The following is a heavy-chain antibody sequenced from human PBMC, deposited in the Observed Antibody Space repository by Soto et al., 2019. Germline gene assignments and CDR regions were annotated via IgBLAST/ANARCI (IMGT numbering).Heavy chain of an antibody. J-gene: IGHJ4*02. V-gene: IGHV3-66*01. CDR2: IYSGGST. D-gene: IGHD3-10*01. CDR3: ERDSGGSGFDY. CDR1: GFTVSSNY. Sequence: GGSLRLSCAASGFTVSSNYMSWVRQAPGKGLEWVSVIYSGGSTYYADSVKGRFTISRDNAKNTLYLQMNSLRAEDTAVYYCERDSGGSGFDYWGQGTLVTVSS.